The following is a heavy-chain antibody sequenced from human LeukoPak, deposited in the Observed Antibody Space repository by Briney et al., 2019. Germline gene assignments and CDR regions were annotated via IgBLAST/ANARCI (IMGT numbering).Heavy chain of an antibody. J-gene: IGHJ6*02. CDR2: IKQDGSEK. V-gene: IGHV3-7*03. Sequence: GGSLRLSCTASGFTFDDSGMSWVRQAPGKGLEWVANIKQDGSEKYYVDSVKGRFTISRDNAKNSLYLQMNSLRAEDTAVYYCARDSYDFWSGLRYYYYYGMDVWGQGTTVTVSS. D-gene: IGHD3-3*01. CDR1: GFTFDDSG. CDR3: ARDSYDFWSGLRYYYYYGMDV.